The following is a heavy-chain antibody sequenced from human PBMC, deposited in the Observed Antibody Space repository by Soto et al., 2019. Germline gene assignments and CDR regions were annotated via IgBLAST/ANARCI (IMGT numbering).Heavy chain of an antibody. CDR2: IRSKANSYAT. V-gene: IGHV3-73*01. J-gene: IGHJ4*02. CDR1: GFTFSGSA. D-gene: IGHD2-2*01. CDR3: TRLHTYACDY. Sequence: EVQLVESGGGLVQPGGSLKLSCAASGFTFSGSAMHWVRQASGKGLEWVGRIRSKANSYATAYAASVKGRFTISRDDSKNTAYLQMNGLKTEDTAVYYCTRLHTYACDYWGQGTLVTVSS.